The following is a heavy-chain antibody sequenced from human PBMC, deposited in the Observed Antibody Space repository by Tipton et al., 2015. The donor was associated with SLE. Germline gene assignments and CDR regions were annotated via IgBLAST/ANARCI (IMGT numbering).Heavy chain of an antibody. CDR2: ISSSSSST. CDR1: GFTFSSYE. CDR3: AREAILDYFDY. D-gene: IGHD3-9*01. V-gene: IGHV3-48*03. J-gene: IGHJ4*02. Sequence: SLRLSCAASGFTFSSYEMNWVRQAPGKGLEWVSYISSSSSSTDFADSVKGRFTISRDNAENSLYLQMNSLRAEDTAVYYCAREAILDYFDYWGQGTLVTVSS.